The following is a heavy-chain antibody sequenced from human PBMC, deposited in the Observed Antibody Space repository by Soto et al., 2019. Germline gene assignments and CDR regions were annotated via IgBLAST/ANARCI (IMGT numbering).Heavy chain of an antibody. D-gene: IGHD7-27*01. CDR2: ICYTGNT. Sequence: PSETLSLTCSVSGVSMDSCNYYWGWIRQPPGKDLEWIGAICYTGNTFYNPSLESRVSMSIDTSRKQFSLRLSSVIAADTAIYYCARLDNTGAYQSFDYWGQGTLVTVSS. CDR3: ARLDNTGAYQSFDY. CDR1: GVSMDSCNYY. J-gene: IGHJ4*02. V-gene: IGHV4-39*01.